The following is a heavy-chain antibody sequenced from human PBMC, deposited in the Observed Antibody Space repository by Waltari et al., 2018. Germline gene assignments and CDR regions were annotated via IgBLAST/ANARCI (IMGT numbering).Heavy chain of an antibody. D-gene: IGHD3-3*01. J-gene: IGHJ5*02. V-gene: IGHV1-8*02. CDR1: GYIFSNYE. CDR3: ARGRDVFANFDYNWFDP. CDR2: VNPNSGAA. Sequence: QVQLVQSVAEVFKPGASVRVSCQASGYIFSNYEINWGRQSAGQGPEWMGWVNPNSGAAAYAQKFQGRITMTWDTSTSTAYMELNNLRSDDTAVLYCARGRDVFANFDYNWFDPWGQGTLVTVSS.